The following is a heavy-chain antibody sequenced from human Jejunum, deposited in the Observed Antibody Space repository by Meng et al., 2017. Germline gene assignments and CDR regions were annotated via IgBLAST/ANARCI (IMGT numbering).Heavy chain of an antibody. J-gene: IGHJ4*02. CDR1: GFIFTNYW. CDR2: INQGGSGK. V-gene: IGHV3-7*01. CDR3: VRENWYFAD. Sequence: GESLKISCATSGFIFTNYWMNWVRQAPGKGLVWVASINQGGSGKYYVDSVKGRFTISRDNAKNSLDLQMDSLRAEDTAVYYCVRENWYFADWGQGTLVTVS.